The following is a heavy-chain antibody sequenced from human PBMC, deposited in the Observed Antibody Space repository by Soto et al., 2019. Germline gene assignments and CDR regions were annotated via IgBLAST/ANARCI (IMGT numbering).Heavy chain of an antibody. Sequence: GGSLRLSCAASGFTFSSCSMNWVRQAPGKGLEWVSYISSSSSTIYYADSVKGRFTISRDNAKNSLYLQMNSLRAEDTAVYYWAWEDIVVVVAATSYYYYMDVWGKGTTVTVSS. CDR2: ISSSSSTI. CDR1: GFTFSSCS. V-gene: IGHV3-48*01. D-gene: IGHD2-15*01. J-gene: IGHJ6*03. CDR3: AWEDIVVVVAATSYYYYMDV.